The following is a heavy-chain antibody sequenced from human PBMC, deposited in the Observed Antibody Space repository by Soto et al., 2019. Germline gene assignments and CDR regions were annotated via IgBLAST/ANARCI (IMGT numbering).Heavy chain of an antibody. CDR3: SGGVGDAF. J-gene: IGHJ4*02. V-gene: IGHV3-7*04. CDR2: INQDGSEK. Sequence: EVHLVESGGGLVQTGGSLRLSCAIFESTVSRDWMNWVRQAPGKGLEWVAHINQDGSEKYYVDSVKGRFTISRDNAKKSLYRKMNSLRPADTVIYYCSGGVGDAFWGQGTLVTVSS. D-gene: IGHD1-26*01. CDR1: ESTVSRDW.